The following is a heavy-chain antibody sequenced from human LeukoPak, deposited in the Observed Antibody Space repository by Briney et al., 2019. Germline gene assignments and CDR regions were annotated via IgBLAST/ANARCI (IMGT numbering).Heavy chain of an antibody. J-gene: IGHJ3*02. CDR3: ARVGGGWAFDI. Sequence: SETLSLTCTVSSGSISTSNYYWGWIRQPPGKGLEWIGNIFYSGSTYYSPSLKSRVTISLDTSRNQFSLKLNSVTAADTAVYYCARVGGGWAFDIWGQGTMVTVSS. CDR1: SGSISTSNYY. CDR2: IFYSGST. D-gene: IGHD4-23*01. V-gene: IGHV4-39*07.